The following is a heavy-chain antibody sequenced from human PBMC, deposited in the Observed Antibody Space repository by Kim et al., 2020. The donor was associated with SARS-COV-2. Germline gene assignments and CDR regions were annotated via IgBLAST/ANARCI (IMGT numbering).Heavy chain of an antibody. V-gene: IGHV3-33*01. CDR2: IWYDGSNK. Sequence: GGSLRLSCAASGFTFSSYGMHWVRQAPGKGLEWVAVIWYDGSNKYYADSVKGRFTISRDNSKNTLYLQMNSLRAEDTAVYYCARMGSRYSYGFDYCGQGTLVTVSS. CDR1: GFTFSSYG. CDR3: ARMGSRYSYGFDY. D-gene: IGHD5-18*01. J-gene: IGHJ4*02.